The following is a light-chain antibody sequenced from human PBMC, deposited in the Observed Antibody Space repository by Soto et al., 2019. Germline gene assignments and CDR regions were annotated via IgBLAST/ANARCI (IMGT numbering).Light chain of an antibody. Sequence: DIPMTQSPSTMSGSLGDSVTIXXRTSQTISSWLAWYQQKPGKAPKVXIYMASTLKSGVPSRFSGSGAGTEFTLTISSLQPDDFATYYCQHYNSYSEAFGQGTKVDI. CDR2: MAS. J-gene: IGKJ1*01. V-gene: IGKV1-5*03. CDR3: QHYNSYSEA. CDR1: QTISSW.